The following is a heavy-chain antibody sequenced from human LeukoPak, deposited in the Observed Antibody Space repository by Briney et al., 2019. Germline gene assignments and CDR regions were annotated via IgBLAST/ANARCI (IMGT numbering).Heavy chain of an antibody. D-gene: IGHD6-19*01. CDR2: INPNSGGT. CDR1: GYTFTGYY. V-gene: IGHV1-2*02. J-gene: IGHJ3*02. Sequence: ASVKVSCKASGYTFTGYYMHWVRQAPGQGLEWMGWINPNSGGTNYAQKFQGRVTMTRDTSISTAYMELSSLRSEDTAVYYCARGQQWLVKAFDIWGQGTMVTVSS. CDR3: ARGQQWLVKAFDI.